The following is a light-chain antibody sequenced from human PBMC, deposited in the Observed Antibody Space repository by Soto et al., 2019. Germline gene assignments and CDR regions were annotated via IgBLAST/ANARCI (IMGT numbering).Light chain of an antibody. CDR1: SSDVGGYNY. CDR2: EVS. Sequence: QSALTQPPSASGSPGQSVTISCTGTSSDVGGYNYVSWYQQHPGKAPKLMIYEVSNRPSGVPDRFSGSKSGNTASLTVSGLQAEDEDDYYCSSYAGSNKFEVFGTGTKVTVL. J-gene: IGLJ1*01. CDR3: SSYAGSNKFEV. V-gene: IGLV2-8*01.